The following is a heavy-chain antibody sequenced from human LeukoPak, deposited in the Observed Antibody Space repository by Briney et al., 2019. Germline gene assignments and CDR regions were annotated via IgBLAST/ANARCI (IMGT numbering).Heavy chain of an antibody. J-gene: IGHJ4*02. CDR3: AKDPYGYNSYYFDY. CDR2: ISSSGGST. CDR1: GFTFNSYA. Sequence: AGGSLRLSCAASGFTFNSYAMSWVRQAPGKGLEWVSAISSSGGSTYYADSVKGRFTISRDSSKNTLYLQLNSLRVEDTAVYYCAKDPYGYNSYYFDYWGQGTLGTVSS. V-gene: IGHV3-23*01. D-gene: IGHD5-24*01.